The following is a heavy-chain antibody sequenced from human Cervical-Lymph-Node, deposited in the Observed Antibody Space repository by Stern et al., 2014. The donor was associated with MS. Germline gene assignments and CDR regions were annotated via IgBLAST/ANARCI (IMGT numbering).Heavy chain of an antibody. V-gene: IGHV3-30*03. CDR1: GFTFSSYG. Sequence: QMQLVHSGGAVVQPGRSLRLSCAASGFTFSSYGMHWVRQAPGKELEWGTVIAYDVNHNSYAASVKDRFTISRNNYKNTLHLQMNSVTPDDTAIYYCARDYEDTSMLFDHWGQGTLVTVSS. CDR2: IAYDVNHN. J-gene: IGHJ4*02. CDR3: ARDYEDTSMLFDH. D-gene: IGHD2-8*01.